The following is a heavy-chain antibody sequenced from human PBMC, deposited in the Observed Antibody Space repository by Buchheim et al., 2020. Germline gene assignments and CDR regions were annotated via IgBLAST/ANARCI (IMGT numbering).Heavy chain of an antibody. V-gene: IGHV4-59*01. Sequence: QVQLQESGPGLVKPSETLSLTCSVFGGSISSYYWYWIRQPPGKGLEWIGYIYYSGSTNYNPSLKSRVTISVDTSTNQFSLKLSSVTAADTAVYYCARSVGGATNYWGQGTL. CDR2: IYYSGST. CDR3: ARSVGGATNY. J-gene: IGHJ4*02. CDR1: GGSISSYY. D-gene: IGHD1-26*01.